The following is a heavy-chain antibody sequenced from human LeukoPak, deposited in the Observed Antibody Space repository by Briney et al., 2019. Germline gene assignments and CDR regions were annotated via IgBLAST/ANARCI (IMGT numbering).Heavy chain of an antibody. D-gene: IGHD3-22*01. J-gene: IGHJ4*02. CDR1: GFTFSSYA. Sequence: GGSLRLSCAASGFTFSSYAMHWVRQAPGKGLEWVAVISYDGSNKYYADSVKGRFTISRDNSKNTLYPQMNSLRAEDTAVYYCARGTIVVVNFWGQGTLVTVSS. CDR2: ISYDGSNK. V-gene: IGHV3-30-3*01. CDR3: ARGTIVVVNF.